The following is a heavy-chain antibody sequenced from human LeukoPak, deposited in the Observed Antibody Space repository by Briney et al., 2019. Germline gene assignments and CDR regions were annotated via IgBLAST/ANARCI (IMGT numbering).Heavy chain of an antibody. V-gene: IGHV3-30*03. CDR3: ARDPLYCSSTSCYQSHPVY. CDR2: ISYDGSNK. J-gene: IGHJ4*02. D-gene: IGHD2-2*01. CDR1: GFSFITYG. Sequence: GRSLRLSCAASGFSFITYGMHWVRQAPGKGLEWVAVISYDGSNKYYADSVKGRFTISRDNSKNTLYLQMNSLRDEDTAVYYCARDPLYCSSTSCYQSHPVYWGQGTLVTVSS.